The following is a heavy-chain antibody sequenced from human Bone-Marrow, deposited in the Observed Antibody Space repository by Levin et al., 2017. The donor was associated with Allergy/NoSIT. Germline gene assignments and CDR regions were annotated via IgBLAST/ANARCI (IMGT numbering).Heavy chain of an antibody. Sequence: GASVKVSCKASGYAFIDYYIHWVRRAPGQGLEWVGVIRPTGDSASYGQNFQDRVTLTRDASTNTVYMELKSLKSEDTAVYFCASAGGFRYDKSIEDWGPGTLVTVSS. CDR3: ASAGGFRYDKSIED. V-gene: IGHV1-46*01. CDR1: GYAFIDYY. J-gene: IGHJ4*02. D-gene: IGHD5-18*01. CDR2: IRPTGDSA.